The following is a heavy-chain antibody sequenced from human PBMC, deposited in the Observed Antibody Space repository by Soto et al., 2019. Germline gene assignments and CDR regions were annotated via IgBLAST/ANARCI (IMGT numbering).Heavy chain of an antibody. Sequence: GGSLRLSCAASGFTFGGSAMHWVRQASGKGLEWVGRIRSKANSYATAYAASVKGRFTIARDDSKNTAYLQMNSLKTEDTAVYYCTRLPYGGYLDAFDIWGQGTMVTVSS. CDR3: TRLPYGGYLDAFDI. V-gene: IGHV3-73*01. CDR1: GFTFGGSA. J-gene: IGHJ3*02. D-gene: IGHD5-12*01. CDR2: IRSKANSYAT.